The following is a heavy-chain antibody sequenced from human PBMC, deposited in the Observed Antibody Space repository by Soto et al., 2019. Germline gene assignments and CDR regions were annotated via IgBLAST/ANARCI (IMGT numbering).Heavy chain of an antibody. Sequence: GASVKVSCKASGYTFTSYGISWVRQDTGQGLEGMGWISAYNGNTNYAQKLQGRVTMTTDTSTSTAYMELRSLRSDDTAVYYCARDRLYDILTGYYLYWGQGTLVTVSS. D-gene: IGHD3-9*01. CDR3: ARDRLYDILTGYYLY. J-gene: IGHJ4*02. CDR1: GYTFTSYG. CDR2: ISAYNGNT. V-gene: IGHV1-18*01.